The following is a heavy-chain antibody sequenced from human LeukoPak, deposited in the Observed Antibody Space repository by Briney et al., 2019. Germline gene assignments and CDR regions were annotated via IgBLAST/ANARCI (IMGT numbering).Heavy chain of an antibody. V-gene: IGHV4-30-2*01. CDR3: ARERDSGALDY. D-gene: IGHD5-24*01. Sequence: SETLSLTCAVSGGSISSGGYSWSWIRQPRGKGLEWIGYIYHSGSTYYNPSLKSRVTISVDRSKNQFSLKLSSVTAADTAVYYCARERDSGALDYWGQGTLVTVSS. CDR2: IYHSGST. J-gene: IGHJ4*02. CDR1: GGSISSGGYS.